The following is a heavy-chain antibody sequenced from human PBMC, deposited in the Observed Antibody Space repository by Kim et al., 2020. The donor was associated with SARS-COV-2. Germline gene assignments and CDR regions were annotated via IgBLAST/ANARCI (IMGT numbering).Heavy chain of an antibody. J-gene: IGHJ4*02. D-gene: IGHD1-1*01. CDR3: ARDHPRTPIDY. CDR2: ISSSSSYT. Sequence: GGSLRLSCAASGFTFSDYYMSWIRQAPGKGLEWVSYISSSSSYTNYADSVKGRFTISRDNAKNTLYLQMNSLRAEDTAVYYCARDHPRTPIDYWGQGTLVTVSS. V-gene: IGHV3-11*05. CDR1: GFTFSDYY.